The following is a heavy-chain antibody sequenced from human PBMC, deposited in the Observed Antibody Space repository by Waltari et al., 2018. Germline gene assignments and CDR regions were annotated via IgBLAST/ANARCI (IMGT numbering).Heavy chain of an antibody. D-gene: IGHD6-19*01. CDR3: ASLAVDYGMDV. CDR2: INPSGGST. J-gene: IGHJ6*02. CDR1: GYTFTSYY. Sequence: QVQLVQSGAEVKKPGASVKGSCKASGYTFTSYYMHWVRQAPGQGLEWMGIINPSGGSTSYAQKFQGRVTMTRDTSTSTVYMELSSLRSEDTAVYYCASLAVDYGMDVWGQGTTVTVSS. V-gene: IGHV1-46*01.